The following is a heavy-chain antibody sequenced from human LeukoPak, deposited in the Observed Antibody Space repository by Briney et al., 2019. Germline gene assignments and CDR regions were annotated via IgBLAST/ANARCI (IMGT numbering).Heavy chain of an antibody. D-gene: IGHD3-16*01. CDR1: GGSVSSSSYY. V-gene: IGHV4-39*07. CDR2: IYYSGST. CDR3: ARDTGYVWGTFDY. Sequence: SETLSLTCTVSGGSVSSSSYYWGWIRQPPGKGLEWIGNIYYSGSTYYNSSLKCRVTISVDTSKNQFSLKLRSVTAADTAVYYCARDTGYVWGTFDYWGQGTLVTVSS. J-gene: IGHJ4*02.